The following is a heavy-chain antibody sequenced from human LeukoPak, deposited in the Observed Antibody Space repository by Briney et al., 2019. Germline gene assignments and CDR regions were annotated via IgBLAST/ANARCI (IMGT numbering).Heavy chain of an antibody. J-gene: IGHJ6*02. CDR1: GGSFSGYY. D-gene: IGHD2-15*01. Sequence: SETLSLTCAVYGGSFSGYYWSWLRQPPGKGLEWIGEINYSGSTNYNPSLKGRVPISVDTSKNQFSLKLSSVTAADTAVYYCARGVVVVVAATRNYYYYGMDVWGQGTTVTVSS. V-gene: IGHV4-34*01. CDR3: ARGVVVVVAATRNYYYYGMDV. CDR2: INYSGST.